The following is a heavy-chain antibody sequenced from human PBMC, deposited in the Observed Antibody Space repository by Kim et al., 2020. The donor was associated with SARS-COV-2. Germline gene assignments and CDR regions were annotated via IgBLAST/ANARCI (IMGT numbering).Heavy chain of an antibody. CDR1: RGSFSGYD. D-gene: IGHD3-9*01. CDR2: INYGGGT. J-gene: IGHJ6*03. CDR3: ARGLHSPINYYYMEV. V-gene: IGHV4-34*01. Sequence: SETLSLTCAVYRGSFSGYDWSWIRQSPGKGLEWIGEINYGGGTNYDPSFKSRATISIDTSANQFSLRLRSVTVADTAVYYCARGLHSPINYYYMEVWGKGTTVTVSS.